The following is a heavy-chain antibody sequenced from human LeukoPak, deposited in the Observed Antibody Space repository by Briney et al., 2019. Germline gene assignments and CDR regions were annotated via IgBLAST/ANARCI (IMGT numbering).Heavy chain of an antibody. J-gene: IGHJ4*02. D-gene: IGHD4-17*01. Sequence: GGSLTLSCAASGFTFTNYWMTWVRQVPGKGLEWVANIHKAGSESYYVDSVKGRFAISRDDSKNTLYPLMNSLRAEDTAVYYCAKEDTLTTVYFDYWGQGTPVTVSS. CDR2: IHKAGSES. CDR3: AKEDTLTTVYFDY. V-gene: IGHV3-7*03. CDR1: GFTFTNYW.